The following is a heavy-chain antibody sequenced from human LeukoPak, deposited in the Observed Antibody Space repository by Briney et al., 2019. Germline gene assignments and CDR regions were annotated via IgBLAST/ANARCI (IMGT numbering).Heavy chain of an antibody. Sequence: SETLSLTCTVSGGSISSYYWSWIRQPPGKGLEWIGYIYYSGSTNYNPSLKSRVTISVDTSKNQFSLKLSSVTAADTAVYYCARRGLGADDAFDIRGQGTMVTVSS. D-gene: IGHD3-16*01. J-gene: IGHJ3*02. V-gene: IGHV4-59*01. CDR2: IYYSGST. CDR1: GGSISSYY. CDR3: ARRGLGADDAFDI.